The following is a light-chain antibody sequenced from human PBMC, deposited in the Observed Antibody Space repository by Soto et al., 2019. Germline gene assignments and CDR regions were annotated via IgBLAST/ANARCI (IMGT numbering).Light chain of an antibody. CDR2: STN. Sequence: QAVVTQEPSLTVSPGGTVTLTCASSTGAVTSGYYPNWFQQKPGQAPRALIYSTNTKHFWTPARFSGSLLGGKAALTLSGVQPEDEADYYCLLSYGGAQWVFGGGTKLTVL. V-gene: IGLV7-43*01. CDR3: LLSYGGAQWV. J-gene: IGLJ3*02. CDR1: TGAVTSGYY.